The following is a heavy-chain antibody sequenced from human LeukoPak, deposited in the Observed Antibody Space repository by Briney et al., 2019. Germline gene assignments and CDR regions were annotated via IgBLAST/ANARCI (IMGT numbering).Heavy chain of an antibody. CDR3: ARGEGMATIVYFDY. V-gene: IGHV1-2*02. J-gene: IGHJ4*02. Sequence: ASVKVSCKASGYTFTGYYMHWVRQAPGQGLEWMGWINPNSGGTNYAQKFQGRVTMTRDTSISTAYMELSRLRSDDTAVYYCARGEGMATIVYFDYWGQGTLATVSS. CDR1: GYTFTGYY. D-gene: IGHD5-12*01. CDR2: INPNSGGT.